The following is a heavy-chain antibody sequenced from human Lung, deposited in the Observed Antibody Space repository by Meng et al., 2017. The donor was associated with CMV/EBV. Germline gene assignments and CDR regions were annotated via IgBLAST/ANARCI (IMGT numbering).Heavy chain of an antibody. CDR2: IIPIRATT. V-gene: IGHV1-69*10. D-gene: IGHD3-3*01. CDR3: VGSEDFYHCMSGWEWYYHYGMDV. J-gene: IGHJ6*02. Sequence: SXXVSXKASGDTFTSYVISWVRQAPGQGLEWMGWIIPIRATTNYAQKFQGRVTITADKSTVTVYMELSSLRSEDTAVYYCVGSEDFYHCMSGWEWYYHYGMDVWXQGTTVTVSS. CDR1: GDTFTSYV.